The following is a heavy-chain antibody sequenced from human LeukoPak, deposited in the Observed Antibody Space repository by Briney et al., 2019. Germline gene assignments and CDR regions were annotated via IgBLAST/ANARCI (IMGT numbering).Heavy chain of an antibody. CDR2: INPSGGST. D-gene: IGHD1-26*01. V-gene: IGHV1-46*01. CDR3: ARGGVGATTYVRFDP. J-gene: IGHJ5*02. Sequence: ASVKVSGKASGGTFSSYAISWVRQAPGQGLECMGIINPSGGSTSYAQKFQGRVTMTRDMSTSTVYMELSSLRSEDTAVYYCARGGVGATTYVRFDPWGQGTLVTVSS. CDR1: GGTFSSYA.